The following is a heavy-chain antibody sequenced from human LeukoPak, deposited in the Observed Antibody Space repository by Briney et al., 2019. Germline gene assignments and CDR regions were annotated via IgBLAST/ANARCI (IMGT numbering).Heavy chain of an antibody. Sequence: SETLSLTCTVSGGSISSSSYYWGWIRQPPGKGLEWIGSIYYSGSTYYNPSLKSRVTISVDTSKNQFSLKLSSVTAADTAVYYCARVRIVGAMVFDYWGQGTLVTVSS. J-gene: IGHJ4*02. CDR3: ARVRIVGAMVFDY. CDR2: IYYSGST. D-gene: IGHD1-26*01. V-gene: IGHV4-39*01. CDR1: GGSISSSSYY.